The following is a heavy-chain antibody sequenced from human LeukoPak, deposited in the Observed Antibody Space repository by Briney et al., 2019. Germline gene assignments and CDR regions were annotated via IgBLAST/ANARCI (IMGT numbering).Heavy chain of an antibody. V-gene: IGHV5-51*01. CDR1: GYXFTSYW. CDR2: IYPGDSDT. D-gene: IGHD6-19*01. CDR3: ARHYSSGWYYYYGMDV. Sequence: GESLKISCNGSGYXFTSYWICWVRQMPGKGLEWMGIIYPGDSDTRYSPSFQGQVTISADKSISTAYLQWSSLKASDTAMYYCARHYSSGWYYYYGMDVWGQGTTVTVSS. J-gene: IGHJ6*02.